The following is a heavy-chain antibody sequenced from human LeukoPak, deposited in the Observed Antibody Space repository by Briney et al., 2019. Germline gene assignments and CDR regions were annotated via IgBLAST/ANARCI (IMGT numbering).Heavy chain of an antibody. CDR2: IKQDGSEK. J-gene: IGHJ4*02. Sequence: GGSLRLSCAASGFTFSNYWMSWVRQAPGKGLEWVANIKQDGSEKYYVNSVKGRFTISRDNAKNSLYLQMNSLRAEDTAVYYCARIGSSRNIDYWGQGTLVTVSS. V-gene: IGHV3-7*01. CDR3: ARIGSSRNIDY. D-gene: IGHD6-13*01. CDR1: GFTFSNYW.